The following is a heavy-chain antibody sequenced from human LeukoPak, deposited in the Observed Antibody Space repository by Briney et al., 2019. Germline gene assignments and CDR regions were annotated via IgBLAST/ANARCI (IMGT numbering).Heavy chain of an antibody. CDR1: GYTFTSYG. Sequence: GASVKVSYKASGYTFTSYGISWVRQAPGQGLAWMGWISAYNGNTHYAQKLQGRVTMTTDTSTSTAYMEVRSLRSDDTAVYYCARNRWGQQLVGWDRYYYYGMDVWGKGTTVTVSS. V-gene: IGHV1-18*04. CDR3: ARNRWGQQLVGWDRYYYYGMDV. CDR2: ISAYNGNT. J-gene: IGHJ6*04. D-gene: IGHD6-13*01.